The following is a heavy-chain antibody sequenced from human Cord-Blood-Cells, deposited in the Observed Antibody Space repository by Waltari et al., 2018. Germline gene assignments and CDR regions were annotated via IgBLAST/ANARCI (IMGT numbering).Heavy chain of an antibody. Sequence: QVQLVQSGAEVKKPGASVKVSCKASGYTFTSYGISWVRQAPGQGLEWMGWISAYNGNTNYAQKLPGRVTMTTDTSTSTAYMGLRSLRSDDTAVYYCARDRTAARSYYYYYYGMDVWGQGTTVTVSS. D-gene: IGHD6-6*01. CDR2: ISAYNGNT. J-gene: IGHJ6*02. CDR3: ARDRTAARSYYYYYYGMDV. V-gene: IGHV1-18*01. CDR1: GYTFTSYG.